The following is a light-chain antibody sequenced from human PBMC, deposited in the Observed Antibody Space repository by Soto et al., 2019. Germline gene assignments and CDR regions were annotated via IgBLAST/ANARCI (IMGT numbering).Light chain of an antibody. V-gene: IGKV3-20*01. Sequence: EIVLTQSPGTLYLYPGERATLSCRASQSVSNYLAWYQQKPGQAPRLLIYGASSRATGIPDRFSGSGSGTDFTLTISRLEPEDFAVYYCQQYGGSPQTFGQGTKVDIK. CDR1: QSVSNY. J-gene: IGKJ1*01. CDR3: QQYGGSPQT. CDR2: GAS.